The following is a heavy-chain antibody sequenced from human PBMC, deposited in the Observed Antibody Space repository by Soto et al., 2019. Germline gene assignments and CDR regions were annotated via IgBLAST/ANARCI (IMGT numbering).Heavy chain of an antibody. CDR2: IIPILGIA. Sequence: SVKVSCKASGGTFSSYTISWVRQAPGQGLEWMGRIIPILGIANYAQKFQGRVTISVDTSKNQFSLKLSSVTAADTAVYYCARCIDCSDSGARYYFDYWGQGTLVTVSS. CDR3: ARCIDCSDSGARYYFDY. J-gene: IGHJ4*02. CDR1: GGTFSSYT. D-gene: IGHD2-15*01. V-gene: IGHV1-69*02.